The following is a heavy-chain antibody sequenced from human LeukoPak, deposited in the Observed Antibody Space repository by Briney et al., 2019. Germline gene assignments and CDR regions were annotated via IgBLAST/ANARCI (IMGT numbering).Heavy chain of an antibody. Sequence: PGRSLRLSCAASGFTFSNYGMHWARQAPGKGLEWVAAIWYDGSNKYYAESVKGRFSISRDNSKNTLYLQMNSLRAEDTAVYYCARGSTIVLTDAPDAYDMWGQGTVVTVSS. CDR2: IWYDGSNK. CDR1: GFTFSNYG. V-gene: IGHV3-33*01. D-gene: IGHD2/OR15-2a*01. CDR3: ARGSTIVLTDAPDAYDM. J-gene: IGHJ3*02.